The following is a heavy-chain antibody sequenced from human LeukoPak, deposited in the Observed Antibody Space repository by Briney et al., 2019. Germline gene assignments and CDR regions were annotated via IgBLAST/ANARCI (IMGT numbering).Heavy chain of an antibody. V-gene: IGHV3-7*05. D-gene: IGHD1-26*01. Sequence: GGSLRLSCAASGFTFSSYWMSWVRQAPGKGLEWVAHIKQDGSEEYYVDPVKGRFTISRDNAKNTLYLQMNSLRAEDTAVYFCTTWVGAHFDFWGQGTLVTVSS. J-gene: IGHJ4*02. CDR3: TTWVGAHFDF. CDR2: IKQDGSEE. CDR1: GFTFSSYW.